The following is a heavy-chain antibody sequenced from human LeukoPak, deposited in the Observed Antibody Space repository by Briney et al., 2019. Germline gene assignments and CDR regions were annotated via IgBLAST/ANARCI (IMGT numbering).Heavy chain of an antibody. CDR3: ARIYGRPPRFDP. CDR2: IYYSGST. J-gene: IGHJ5*02. V-gene: IGHV4-59*01. D-gene: IGHD3-10*01. CDR1: GGSISSYY. Sequence: SETLSLTXSVSGGSISSYYWSWIRQPPGKGLEWIGYIYYSGSTNYNPSLKSRVTISVDTSKHQFSLKLSSVTAADTAVYYCARIYGRPPRFDPWGQGTLVTVSS.